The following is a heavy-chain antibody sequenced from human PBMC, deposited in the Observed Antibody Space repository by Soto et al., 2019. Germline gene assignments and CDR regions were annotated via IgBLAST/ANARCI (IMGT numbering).Heavy chain of an antibody. CDR1: GFTFSSYG. J-gene: IGHJ4*02. CDR3: ARDFRSGAVNAYYFDY. CDR2: IWYDGSNK. V-gene: IGHV3-33*01. D-gene: IGHD3-10*01. Sequence: QVQLVESGGGVVQPGRSLRLSCAASGFTFSSYGMHWVRQAPGKGLEWVAVIWYDGSNKYYADSVKGRFTISRDNSKNTLYLQMNSLRAEGTAVYYCARDFRSGAVNAYYFDYWGQGTLVTVSS.